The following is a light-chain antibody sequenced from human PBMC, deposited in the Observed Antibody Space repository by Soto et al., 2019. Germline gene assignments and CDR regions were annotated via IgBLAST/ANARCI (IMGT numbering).Light chain of an antibody. V-gene: IGKV1-5*03. J-gene: IGKJ1*01. CDR1: QAISSW. CDR3: QHYNSYSEA. CDR2: KAS. Sequence: NQMTQPPSSLSGSEGDRVTITCPASQAISSWLAWYQQKPGQAPKLLIYKASTLKSGVPSRFSGSGSGTEFTLTISSLQPDDFATYYCQHYNSYSEAFGQGTKVDI.